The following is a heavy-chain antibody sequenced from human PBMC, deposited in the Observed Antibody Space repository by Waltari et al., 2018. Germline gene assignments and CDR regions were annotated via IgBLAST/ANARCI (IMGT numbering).Heavy chain of an antibody. CDR2: IYYSGST. CDR3: ARPFLLGSMVRGVISYAFDI. V-gene: IGHV4-39*01. D-gene: IGHD3-10*01. Sequence: QLQLQESGPGLVKPSETLSLTCTVSGGSISSSSYYWGWIRQPPGKGLEWIGSIYYSGSTYYNPSLKSRVTISVDTSKNQFSLKLSSVTAADTAVYYCARPFLLGSMVRGVISYAFDIWGQGTMVTVSS. J-gene: IGHJ3*02. CDR1: GGSISSSSYY.